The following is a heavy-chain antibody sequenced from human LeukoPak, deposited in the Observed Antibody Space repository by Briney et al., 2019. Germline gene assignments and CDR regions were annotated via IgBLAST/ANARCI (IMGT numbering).Heavy chain of an antibody. J-gene: IGHJ6*03. CDR1: GLAFSSYA. CDR3: AKVPLTWLVRDYYYMDV. V-gene: IGHV3-23*01. Sequence: PGGSLRLSCAASGLAFSSYAMSWVRQAPGKGLEWVSGISGSGGSTYYAGSVKGRFTISRDNSNNTLYLQMNSLRVEDTAVYYCAKVPLTWLVRDYYYMDVWGKGTTVTVSS. CDR2: ISGSGGST. D-gene: IGHD2-21*01.